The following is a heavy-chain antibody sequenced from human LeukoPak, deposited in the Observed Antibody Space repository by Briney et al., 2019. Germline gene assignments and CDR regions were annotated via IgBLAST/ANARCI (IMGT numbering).Heavy chain of an antibody. V-gene: IGHV1-18*01. CDR3: ARDYESGWNYGHGLGLVDY. D-gene: IGHD1-7*01. CDR2: ISAYNGNT. J-gene: IGHJ4*02. Sequence: ASVKVSCKASGYTFTSYGISWVRQAPGQGLEWMGWISAYNGNTNYAQKLQGRVTMTTDTSTSTAYMELRSLRSDDTAVYYCARDYESGWNYGHGLGLVDYWGQGTLVTVSS. CDR1: GYTFTSYG.